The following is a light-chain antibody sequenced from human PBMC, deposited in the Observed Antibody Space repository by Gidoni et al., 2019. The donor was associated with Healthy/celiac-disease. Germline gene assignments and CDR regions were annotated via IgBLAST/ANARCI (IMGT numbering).Light chain of an antibody. CDR1: KLGDKY. V-gene: IGLV3-1*01. Sequence: SYELTQPLSVSVSPGQTASITCSGDKLGDKYACWYQQKPGQSPVLVIYQDSKRPSGIPERFSGSNSGNTATLTISGTQAMDEADYYGQAWDSSTVVFGGGTKLTVL. J-gene: IGLJ2*01. CDR3: QAWDSSTVV. CDR2: QDS.